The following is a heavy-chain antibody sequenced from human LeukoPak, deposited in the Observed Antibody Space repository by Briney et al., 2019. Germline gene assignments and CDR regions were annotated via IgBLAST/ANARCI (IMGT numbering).Heavy chain of an antibody. J-gene: IGHJ4*02. CDR1: GYTFTTYG. Sequence: ASVTVSCKSSGYTFTTYGITWVRQAPGQGLEWMGWISTYNGDTNYAQKFQGRVTMTTDTSTSTAYMELRSLRSDDTAVYYCAREGLGELTLDCWGQGTLVTVSS. V-gene: IGHV1-18*01. CDR2: ISTYNGDT. CDR3: AREGLGELTLDC. D-gene: IGHD3-16*01.